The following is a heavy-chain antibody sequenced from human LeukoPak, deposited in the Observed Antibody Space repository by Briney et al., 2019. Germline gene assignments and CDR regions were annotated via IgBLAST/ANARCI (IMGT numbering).Heavy chain of an antibody. CDR3: ARDRAYCGSDSCYHFDY. CDR2: YYHRGRT. V-gene: IGHV4-61*01. D-gene: IGHD2-2*01. CDR1: VGSLGSASYY. Sequence: SETLSLTCSFSVGSLGSASYYWSWIRQSPEKGLEWIGFYYHRGRTYYSPSLKARVPISVDTSKNQFYLKLSSVTATDPPVFYWARDRAYCGSDSCYHFDYWGQGTLVTVSS. J-gene: IGHJ4*02.